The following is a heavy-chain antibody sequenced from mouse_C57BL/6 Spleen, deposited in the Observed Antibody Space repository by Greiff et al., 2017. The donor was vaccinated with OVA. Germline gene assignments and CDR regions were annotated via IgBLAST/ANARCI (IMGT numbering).Heavy chain of an antibody. CDR1: GFTFSSYA. CDR3: ARGGRELQDYYAMDY. J-gene: IGHJ4*01. CDR2: ISDGGSYT. Sequence: DVKLVESGGGLVKPGGSLKLSCAASGFTFSSYAMSWVRQTPEKRLEWVATISDGGSYTYYPDNVKGRFTISRDNAKNNLYLQMSHLKSEDTAMYYCARGGRELQDYYAMDYWGQGTSVTVSS. D-gene: IGHD2-12*01. V-gene: IGHV5-4*03.